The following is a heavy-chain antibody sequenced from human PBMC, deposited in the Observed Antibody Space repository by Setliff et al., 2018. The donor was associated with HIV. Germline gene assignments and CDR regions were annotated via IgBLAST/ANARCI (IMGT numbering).Heavy chain of an antibody. V-gene: IGHV4-30-4*08. CDR1: GGSISSSSYY. J-gene: IGHJ4*02. Sequence: SETLSLTCTVSGGSISSSSYYWGWIRQPPGKGLEWIAYIHNSGTSYSNPSLKSRVTLSIDTSKNQLSLKVSSLTAADTTMYYCVRDHLGGSWYGLDYWGQGILVTVSS. CDR3: VRDHLGGSWYGLDY. CDR2: IHNSGTS. D-gene: IGHD6-13*01.